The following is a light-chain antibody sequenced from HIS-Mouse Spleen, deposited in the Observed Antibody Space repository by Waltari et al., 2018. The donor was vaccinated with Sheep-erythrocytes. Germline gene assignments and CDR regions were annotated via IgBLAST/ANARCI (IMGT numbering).Light chain of an antibody. CDR2: WAS. J-gene: IGKJ4*01. CDR3: QKYYSTLLT. CDR1: QSVLYSSNNKNY. V-gene: IGKV4-1*01. Sequence: DIVMTQSPDSLAVSLGERATINCKSSQSVLYSSNNKNYLAWYQQKPGQTPKLLIYWASTRESGVHDRVSGSRSGTDFTLTISSMKAEDVAVYYCQKYYSTLLTYGGGTKVEIK.